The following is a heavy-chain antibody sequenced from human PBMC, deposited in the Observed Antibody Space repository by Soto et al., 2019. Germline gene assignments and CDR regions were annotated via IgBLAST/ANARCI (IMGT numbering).Heavy chain of an antibody. CDR2: IDWDDDK. D-gene: IGHD6-19*01. J-gene: IGHJ4*02. Sequence: QITLKESGPTLVKPTQTLTLTCTFSGFSLSTSAVGVGWIRQPPGKALEWLAIIDWDDDKHYSPSLKSRLVITKVTSKKQVVLKMTNMDTVDTGTYYCARSKYGSAWTLDEWGQGTLVTVSS. CDR1: GFSLSTSAVG. CDR3: ARSKYGSAWTLDE. V-gene: IGHV2-5*02.